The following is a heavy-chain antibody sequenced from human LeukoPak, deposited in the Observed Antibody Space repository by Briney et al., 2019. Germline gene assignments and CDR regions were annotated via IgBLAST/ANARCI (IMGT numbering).Heavy chain of an antibody. Sequence: GGSLRLSCAASGFTFSTYWMHWVRQAPGKGLVWVSRIKSDGGTNYADSVKGRFTISRDNAKKTVSLQMNSLRPEDTGVYYCARPPSKFGGYSPKYFRHWGQGPPVTVSS. J-gene: IGHJ1*01. CDR3: ARPPSKFGGYSPKYFRH. CDR2: IKSDGGT. D-gene: IGHD3-22*01. V-gene: IGHV3-74*01. CDR1: GFTFSTYW.